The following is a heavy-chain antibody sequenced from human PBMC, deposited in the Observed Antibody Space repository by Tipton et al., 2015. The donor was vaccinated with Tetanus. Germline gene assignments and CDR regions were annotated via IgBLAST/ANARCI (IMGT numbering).Heavy chain of an antibody. J-gene: IGHJ6*02. CDR1: GYSFTSNW. D-gene: IGHD3-10*01. V-gene: IGHV5-51*01. Sequence: VQLVQSGAEVKRPGESMKISCKGTGYSFTSNWIAWERQMPGKGLEWMGVIYPADSDIRNSPSFQGQVTMSVDKSTSTAYLQWRSLKASDSAMYYCARHSGVSEIGYYDDMDVWGQGTTVTVSS. CDR3: ARHSGVSEIGYYDDMDV. CDR2: IYPADSDI.